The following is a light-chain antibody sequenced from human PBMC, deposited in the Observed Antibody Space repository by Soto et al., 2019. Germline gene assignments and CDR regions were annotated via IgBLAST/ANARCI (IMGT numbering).Light chain of an antibody. Sequence: EVVLTQSPVTLSLSPGERATLSCRASQSVRDTYFAWYQQKPGQAPSLLIYDTSTRATGVPDRFSGSGSGTDFALTISRVEPDDFAVYFCQQYGSSPGTFGQGTKVDIK. CDR2: DTS. J-gene: IGKJ1*01. CDR3: QQYGSSPGT. V-gene: IGKV3-20*01. CDR1: QSVRDTY.